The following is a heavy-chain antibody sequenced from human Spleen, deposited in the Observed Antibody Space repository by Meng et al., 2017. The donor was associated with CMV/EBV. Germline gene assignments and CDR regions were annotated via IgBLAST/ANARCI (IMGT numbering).Heavy chain of an antibody. CDR1: GFTFSGYA. J-gene: IGHJ4*02. Sequence: GESLKISCAASGFTFSGYAMSWVRQAPGKGLEWVSTISSTGSRTYYADSVKGRFTISRDNSKNTLYLQMNSLRAEDTAIYYCAKDKGLGELLSDYWGQGTLVTVSS. V-gene: IGHV3-23*01. CDR2: ISSTGSRT. CDR3: AKDKGLGELLSDY. D-gene: IGHD3-10*01.